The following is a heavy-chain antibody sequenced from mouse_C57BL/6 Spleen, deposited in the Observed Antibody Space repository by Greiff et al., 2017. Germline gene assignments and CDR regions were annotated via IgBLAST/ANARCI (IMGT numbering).Heavy chain of an antibody. D-gene: IGHD2-4*01. CDR3: ASVYDYDEFAY. V-gene: IGHV14-2*01. Sequence: EVQLQQSGAELVKPGASVKLSCTASGFNIKDYYMPWVKQRTEQGLEWIGRIDPGDGETKYAPKFQGKATITADTSSNTAYLQLSSLTSEDTAVYYCASVYDYDEFAYWGQGTLVTVSA. J-gene: IGHJ3*01. CDR1: GFNIKDYY. CDR2: IDPGDGET.